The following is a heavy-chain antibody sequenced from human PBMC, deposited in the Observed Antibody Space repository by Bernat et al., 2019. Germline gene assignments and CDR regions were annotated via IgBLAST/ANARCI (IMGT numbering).Heavy chain of an antibody. D-gene: IGHD3-3*01. V-gene: IGHV3-30*01. CDR2: ISFDGSNE. CDR1: GFTFSNYA. CDR3: ATGASGYYIVYFDY. Sequence: VQLVESGGGLVKPGGSLRLSCAASGFTFSNYAVHWVRQAPGKGLEWVAVISFDGSNEYYADSVKGRFTISRDNSKNTLYLQMNSLRAEDTAVYYCATGASGYYIVYFDYWGQGTLVTVSS. J-gene: IGHJ4*02.